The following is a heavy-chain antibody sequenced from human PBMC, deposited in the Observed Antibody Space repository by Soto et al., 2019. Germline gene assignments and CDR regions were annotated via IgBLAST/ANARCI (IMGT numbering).Heavy chain of an antibody. CDR2: IFYLGSS. V-gene: IGHV4-39*01. D-gene: IGHD3-3*02. CDR1: GDSIISSDFY. J-gene: IGHJ5*02. Sequence: SETLSLTCTVSGDSIISSDFYWGWVRQPPGKGLEWIGSIFYLGSSYYNPSLKSRVTMSVDTSKNQFSLRLRSVTAADTALYFCARHSLALRKNNRFDPWGQGIMVTVSS. CDR3: ARHSLALRKNNRFDP.